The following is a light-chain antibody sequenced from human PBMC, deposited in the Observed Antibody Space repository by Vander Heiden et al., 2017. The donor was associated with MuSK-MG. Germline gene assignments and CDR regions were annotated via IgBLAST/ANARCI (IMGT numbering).Light chain of an antibody. Sequence: QSALTQPASVSGSPGQSITISCTGTSSDIGGYNYVSWYQQHPGKAPKLIMYDVINRPSGVSNRVSGSKSGNTASLTISGLQSEDEADYYCSSYTSASTSTFGGGTKLTVL. J-gene: IGLJ2*01. CDR2: DVI. CDR1: SSDIGGYNY. V-gene: IGLV2-14*03. CDR3: SSYTSASTST.